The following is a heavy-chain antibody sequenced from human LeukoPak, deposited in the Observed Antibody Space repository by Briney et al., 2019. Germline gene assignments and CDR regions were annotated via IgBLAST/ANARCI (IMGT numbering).Heavy chain of an antibody. V-gene: IGHV1-69*06. CDR2: IIPIFGTA. D-gene: IGHD1-14*01. Sequence: SVKVSCKASGGTFSSYAISWVRQAPGQGLEWMGGIIPIFGTANYAQKFQGRVTITADKSTSTAYMELSSLRSEDTAVYYCARDLGRTTRVRSDAFDIWGQGTMVTVSS. CDR3: ARDLGRTTRVRSDAFDI. J-gene: IGHJ3*02. CDR1: GGTFSSYA.